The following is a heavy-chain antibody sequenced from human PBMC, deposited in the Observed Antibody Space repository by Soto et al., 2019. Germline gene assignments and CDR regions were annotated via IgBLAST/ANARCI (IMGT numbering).Heavy chain of an antibody. J-gene: IGHJ3*02. D-gene: IGHD3-22*01. CDR1: GYTFTSYD. CDR2: MNPNSGNT. Sequence: GASVKVSCKASGYTFTSYDMNWVRQATGQGLEWMGWMNPNSGNTGYAQKFQGRVTMTRNTSISTAYMELSSLRSEDTAVYYCARGPSYYYDSSGHDAFDIWGQGTMLTVSS. CDR3: ARGPSYYYDSSGHDAFDI. V-gene: IGHV1-8*01.